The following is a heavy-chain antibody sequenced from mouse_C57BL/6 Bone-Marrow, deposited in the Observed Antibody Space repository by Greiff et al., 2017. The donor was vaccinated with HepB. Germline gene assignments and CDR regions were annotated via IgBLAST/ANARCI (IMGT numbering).Heavy chain of an antibody. Sequence: EVQLQQSVAELVRPGASVKLSCTASGFNIKNTYMPWVKQRPEQGLEWIGRIDPANGNTKYAPKFQGKATITADTSSNTAYLQLSSLTSENTAIYYGALANFAFDYWGQGTTLTVSS. J-gene: IGHJ2*01. V-gene: IGHV14-3*01. CDR3: ALANFAFDY. CDR2: IDPANGNT. D-gene: IGHD1-1*01. CDR1: GFNIKNTY.